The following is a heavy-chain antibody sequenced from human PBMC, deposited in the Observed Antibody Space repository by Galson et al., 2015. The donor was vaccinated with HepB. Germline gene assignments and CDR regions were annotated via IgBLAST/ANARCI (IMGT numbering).Heavy chain of an antibody. CDR2: IIPIFGTA. Sequence: SVKVSCKASGGTFSSYDISWVRQAPGQGLEWMGGIIPIFGTANYAQKFQGRVTITADESTSTAYMELISLRSEDTAVYYCARGPPRYCTNCVCYMWGQGTLVTVSS. D-gene: IGHD2-8*01. CDR3: ARGPPRYCTNCVCYM. CDR1: GGTFSSYD. J-gene: IGHJ4*02. V-gene: IGHV1-69*13.